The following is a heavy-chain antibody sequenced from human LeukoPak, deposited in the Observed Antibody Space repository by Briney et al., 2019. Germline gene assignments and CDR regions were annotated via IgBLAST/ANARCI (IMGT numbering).Heavy chain of an antibody. CDR3: AKDIGERGYKDF. J-gene: IGHJ4*02. CDR2: ISGDGGTT. D-gene: IGHD5-18*01. CDR1: GFTFKDYA. V-gene: IGHV3-43*02. Sequence: PGGSLRLSCATSGFTFKDYAMHWVRQAPGKGLEWVSLISGDGGTTFYADSVKGRFTISRDNNKNSLYLQMNSLRTEDTAFYYCAKDIGERGYKDFWGQGTLVTVSS.